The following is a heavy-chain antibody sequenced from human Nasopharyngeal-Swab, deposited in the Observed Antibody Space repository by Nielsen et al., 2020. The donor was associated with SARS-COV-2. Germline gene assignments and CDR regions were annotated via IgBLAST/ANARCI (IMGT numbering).Heavy chain of an antibody. V-gene: IGHV1-69*13. J-gene: IGHJ6*03. D-gene: IGHD6-19*01. Sequence: SVKVSCKASGGTFSSYAISWVRQAPGQGLEWMGGIIPIFGTANYAQKFQGRATITADESTSTAYMELSSLRSEDTAVYYCARGGWKRYYYYYYMDVWGKGTTVTVSS. CDR1: GGTFSSYA. CDR2: IIPIFGTA. CDR3: ARGGWKRYYYYYYMDV.